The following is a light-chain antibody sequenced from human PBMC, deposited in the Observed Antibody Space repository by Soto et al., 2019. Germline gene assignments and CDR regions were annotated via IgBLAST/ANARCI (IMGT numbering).Light chain of an antibody. CDR3: QQRNSTPLT. V-gene: IGKV1-39*01. Sequence: DIQMTQSPSSLSASLGDRVTITCRASQSISSYLNWYQQKPGQAPKLLIYAASSLQSGVPSRFSGSGSGTDFTLTISSLQPEDFAIYYCQQRNSTPLTFGGGTKVEIK. CDR2: AAS. CDR1: QSISSY. J-gene: IGKJ4*01.